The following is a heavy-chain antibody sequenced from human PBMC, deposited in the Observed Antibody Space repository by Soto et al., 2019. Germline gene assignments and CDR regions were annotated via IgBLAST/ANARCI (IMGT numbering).Heavy chain of an antibody. CDR3: ARAQRIDTTVVTPFDY. J-gene: IGHJ4*02. V-gene: IGHV1-69*13. CDR1: GGTFSSYA. CDR2: IIPIFGTA. D-gene: IGHD4-17*01. Sequence: GASVKVSCKACGGTFSSYAISWVRQAPGQGLEWMGGIIPIFGTANYAQKFQGRVTITADESTSTAYMELSSLRSEDTAVYYCARAQRIDTTVVTPFDYWGQGTLVTVSS.